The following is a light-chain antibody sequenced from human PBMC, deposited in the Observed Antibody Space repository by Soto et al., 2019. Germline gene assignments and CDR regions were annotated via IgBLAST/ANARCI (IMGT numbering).Light chain of an antibody. CDR1: QTGYNN. Sequence: EIVMTQSPATLSVSPGERATLSCRASQTGYNNLAWYQQKPGQPPRLLIYGASARATGIPARFSGSGSGTEFTLTISSLQSEDFAVYYCQQYSNWPLTFGGGTKVEIK. J-gene: IGKJ4*01. V-gene: IGKV3-15*01. CDR2: GAS. CDR3: QQYSNWPLT.